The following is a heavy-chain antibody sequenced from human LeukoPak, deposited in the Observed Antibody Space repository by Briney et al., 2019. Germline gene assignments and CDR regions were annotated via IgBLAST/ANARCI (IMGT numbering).Heavy chain of an antibody. CDR2: INHSGST. V-gene: IGHV4-34*01. CDR1: GGSFSDYY. CDR3: ASSGSTSFFGAY. J-gene: IGHJ4*02. D-gene: IGHD2-2*01. Sequence: SETLSLTCAVYGGSFSDYYWSWIRQPPGKGLEWIGEINHSGSTNYNPSLKSRVTISVDTSKNQFSLKLSSVTAADTAVYYCASSGSTSFFGAYWGQGTLVTVSS.